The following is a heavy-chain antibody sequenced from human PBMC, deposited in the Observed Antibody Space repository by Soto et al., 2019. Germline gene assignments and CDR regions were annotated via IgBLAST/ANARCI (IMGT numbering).Heavy chain of an antibody. CDR1: GFTFSSYA. Sequence: PGGSLRHSCAASGFTFSSYAMHWVRQAPGKGLEWVASILHDGNTNDYADSVKGRFTISRDNAKNTLYLQMNSLGTEDTAVYYCARGTESYITSPRRPLFDYWGQGTLVTVS. V-gene: IGHV3-30-3*01. D-gene: IGHD3-10*01. J-gene: IGHJ4*02. CDR3: ARGTESYITSPRRPLFDY. CDR2: ILHDGNTN.